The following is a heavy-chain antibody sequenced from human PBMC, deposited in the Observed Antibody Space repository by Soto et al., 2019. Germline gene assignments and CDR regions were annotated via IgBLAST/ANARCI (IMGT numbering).Heavy chain of an antibody. D-gene: IGHD5-12*01. CDR2: IHNSGSP. V-gene: IGHV4-30-4*01. J-gene: IGHJ4*02. CDR3: AGDYEGW. Sequence: PSETLSLTCSVSGASIYNGGYFWSWIRQSPGKGLEWIGHIHNSGSPYNNPSLKSRVTISVDTSKNQFSLKLSSVTAADTAVYYCAGDYEGWWGQGTLVTVSS. CDR1: GASIYNGGYF.